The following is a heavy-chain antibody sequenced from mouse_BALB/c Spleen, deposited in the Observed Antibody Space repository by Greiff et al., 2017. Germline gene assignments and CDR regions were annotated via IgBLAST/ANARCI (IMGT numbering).Heavy chain of an antibody. D-gene: IGHD2-1*01. CDR1: GYAFTNYL. V-gene: IGHV1-54*01. CDR3: ARDRARGNYGYYAMDY. CDR2: INPGSGGT. J-gene: IGHJ4*01. Sequence: QVQLQQSGAELVRPGTSVKVSCKASGYAFTNYLIEWVKQRPGQGLEWIGVINPGSGGTNYNEKFKGKATLTADKSSSTAYMQLSSLTSDDSAVYFCARDRARGNYGYYAMDYWGQGTSVTVSS.